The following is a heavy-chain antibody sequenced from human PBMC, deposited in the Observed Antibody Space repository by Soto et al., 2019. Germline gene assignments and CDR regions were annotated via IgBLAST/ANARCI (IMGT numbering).Heavy chain of an antibody. CDR3: ARAVWWEGQAAFDI. D-gene: IGHD1-26*01. CDR2: INPNSGGT. CDR1: GYTFTGYY. Sequence: QVQLVQSGAEVKKPGASVKVSCKASGYTFTGYYMHWVRQAPGQGLEWMGWINPNSGGTNYAQKFKGWVTMTRATSISTAYMELSRLRSDDTAVYYCARAVWWEGQAAFDIWGQGTMVTVSS. V-gene: IGHV1-2*04. J-gene: IGHJ3*02.